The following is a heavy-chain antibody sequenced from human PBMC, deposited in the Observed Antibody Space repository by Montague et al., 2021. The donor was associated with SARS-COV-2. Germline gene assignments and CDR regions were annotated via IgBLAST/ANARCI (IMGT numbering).Heavy chain of an antibody. Sequence: SETLSLTCTVSGVSISSYYWNWIRQSPGKGLELIGYIYYSGSTKSXPSLRSRVTISVDKSKTQKSLRLNSVTAADTAVSYCAGDRGRFWHFDLWGRGTLVTASS. D-gene: IGHD3-3*01. V-gene: IGHV4-59*01. J-gene: IGHJ2*01. CDR3: AGDRGRFWHFDL. CDR1: GVSISSYY. CDR2: IYYSGST.